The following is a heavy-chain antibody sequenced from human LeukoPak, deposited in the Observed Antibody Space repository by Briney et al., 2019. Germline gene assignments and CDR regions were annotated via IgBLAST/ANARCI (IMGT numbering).Heavy chain of an antibody. CDR3: VRDGDDFNFDY. D-gene: IGHD5-24*01. CDR2: ISGSGGST. Sequence: GGSLRLSCAASGFTFSSYAMSWVRQAPGKGLEWVSAISGSGGSTYYADSVKGRFTISRDNAKNTLYLQMSSLRAEDTAVYFCVRDGDDFNFDYWGQGSQVTVSS. V-gene: IGHV3-23*01. J-gene: IGHJ4*02. CDR1: GFTFSSYA.